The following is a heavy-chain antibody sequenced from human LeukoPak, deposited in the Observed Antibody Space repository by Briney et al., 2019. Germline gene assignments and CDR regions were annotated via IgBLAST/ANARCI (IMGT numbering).Heavy chain of an antibody. D-gene: IGHD2-15*01. V-gene: IGHV3-7*03. CDR1: GSTFSSYW. Sequence: PGGSLRLSCAASGSTFSSYWMHWVRQAPGKGLEWVANIKQDGSEMHYVDSVKGRSTISRDNANNSLYLQMNSLRAEDTAVYYCVRAVVVAASYRFDPWGQGTLVTVSS. CDR2: IKQDGSEM. CDR3: VRAVVVAASYRFDP. J-gene: IGHJ5*02.